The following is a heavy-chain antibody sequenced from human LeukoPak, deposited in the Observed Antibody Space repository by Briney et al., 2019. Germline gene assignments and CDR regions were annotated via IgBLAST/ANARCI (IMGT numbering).Heavy chain of an antibody. J-gene: IGHJ4*02. V-gene: IGHV4-34*01. CDR3: ARGEVADY. CDR2: INHSGST. Sequence: SETLSLTCAVYGGSFSGYYWSWIRQPPGKGLEWIGEINHSGSTNYNPSLKSRVTISVDTSKNQFSLKLSSVTAADAAVYYCARGEVADYWGQGTLVTVSS. CDR1: GGSFSGYY.